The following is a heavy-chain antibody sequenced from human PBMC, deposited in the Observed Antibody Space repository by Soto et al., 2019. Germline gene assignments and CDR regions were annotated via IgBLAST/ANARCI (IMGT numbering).Heavy chain of an antibody. J-gene: IGHJ6*02. D-gene: IGHD1-26*01. CDR3: ARNIVPYYGMDV. V-gene: IGHV1-69*13. CDR1: GGTFSSYA. Sequence: ASVKVSCKASGGTFSSYAMRWVRQAPGQGLEWMGGIIPIFGTANYAQKFQGRVTITADESTSTAYMELSSLRSEDTAVYYRARNIVPYYGMDVWGQGTTVTVSS. CDR2: IIPIFGTA.